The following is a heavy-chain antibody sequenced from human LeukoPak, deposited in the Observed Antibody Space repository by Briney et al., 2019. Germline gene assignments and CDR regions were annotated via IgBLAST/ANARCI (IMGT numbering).Heavy chain of an antibody. CDR1: GFTVSSNY. CDR3: ARGLSRGLYYDSSGYRIYYFDY. V-gene: IGHV3-66*01. J-gene: IGHJ4*02. CDR2: IYSGGST. Sequence: GGSLRLSCAASGFTVSSNYMSWVRQAPGKGLEWVSVIYSGGSTYYADSVKGRFTISRDNSKNTLYLQMNSLRAEDTAVYYCARGLSRGLYYDSSGYRIYYFDYWGQGTLVAVSS. D-gene: IGHD3-22*01.